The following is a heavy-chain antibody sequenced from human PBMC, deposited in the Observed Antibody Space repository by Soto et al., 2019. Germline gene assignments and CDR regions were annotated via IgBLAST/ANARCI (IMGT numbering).Heavy chain of an antibody. CDR3: AKDHRYSGTYYYFDY. CDR1: GFTFSSYA. CDR2: IGEGGTPT. Sequence: PGGSLRLSCAASGFTFSSYAMKWVRQAPGKGPKWVSLIGEGGTPTYYADSVKGRFTISRDNSKNTLYLQMNSLRAEDTAVYYCAKDHRYSGTYYYFDYWGQGTLVTVSS. D-gene: IGHD1-26*01. V-gene: IGHV3-23*01. J-gene: IGHJ4*02.